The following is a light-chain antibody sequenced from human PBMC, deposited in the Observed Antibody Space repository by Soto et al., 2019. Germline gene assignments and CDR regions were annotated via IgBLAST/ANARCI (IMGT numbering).Light chain of an antibody. Sequence: DIQMTQSPSTLSASVGDRVTITCRASQSISSWLAWYQQKPGKAPKLLIYKASSLESGVPSRFSGSGSGTEFTLTNSSLQPADFATYYGQQYNSYSPWTFGQGTKVEIK. CDR1: QSISSW. CDR2: KAS. CDR3: QQYNSYSPWT. V-gene: IGKV1-5*03. J-gene: IGKJ1*01.